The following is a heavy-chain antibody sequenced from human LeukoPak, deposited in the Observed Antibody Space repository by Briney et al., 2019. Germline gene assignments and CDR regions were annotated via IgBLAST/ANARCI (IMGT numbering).Heavy chain of an antibody. CDR1: GSTFSSYW. CDR2: INSDGSST. CDR3: ARVVGSSGWYLGY. D-gene: IGHD6-19*01. J-gene: IGHJ4*02. V-gene: IGHV3-74*01. Sequence: GGSLRLSCAASGSTFSSYWMHWVRQAPGKGLVWVSRINSDGSSTSYADSVKGRFTISRDNAKNTLYLQMNSLRAEDTAVYYCARVVGSSGWYLGYWGQGTLVTVSS.